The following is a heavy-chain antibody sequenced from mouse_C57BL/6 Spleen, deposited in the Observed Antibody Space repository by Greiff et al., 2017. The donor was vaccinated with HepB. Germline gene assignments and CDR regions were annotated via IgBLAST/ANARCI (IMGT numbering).Heavy chain of an antibody. CDR2: IYPGDGDT. Sequence: VQLQQSGAELVKPGASVKISCKASGYAFSSYWMNWGKQRPGKGLEWIGQIYPGDGDTNYNGKFKGKATLTADKSSSTAYMQLSSLTSEDSAVYFCARSLLTEAYWGQGTLVTVSA. CDR1: GYAFSSYW. J-gene: IGHJ3*01. D-gene: IGHD4-1*01. V-gene: IGHV1-80*01. CDR3: ARSLLTEAY.